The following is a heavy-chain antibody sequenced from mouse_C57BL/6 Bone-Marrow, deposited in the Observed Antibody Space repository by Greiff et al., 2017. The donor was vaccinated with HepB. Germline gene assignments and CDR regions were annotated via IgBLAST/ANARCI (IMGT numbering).Heavy chain of an antibody. Sequence: EVMLVESGAELVRPGASVKLSCTASGFNIKDDYMHWVKQRPEQGLEWIGWIDPENGDTEYDSKFQGKATITADTSSNTAYLQLSSLTSEDTAVYYWTTSHYYGSSSLLGFDVWGTGTSVTVSS. D-gene: IGHD1-1*01. J-gene: IGHJ1*03. CDR3: TTSHYYGSSSLLGFDV. CDR2: IDPENGDT. V-gene: IGHV14-4*01. CDR1: GFNIKDDY.